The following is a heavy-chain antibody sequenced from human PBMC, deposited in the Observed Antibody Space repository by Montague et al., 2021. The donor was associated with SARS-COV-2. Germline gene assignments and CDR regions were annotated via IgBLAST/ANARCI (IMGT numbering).Heavy chain of an antibody. CDR3: VRAFSSSWSFPN. Sequence: FLRLSCAASGFNFSDYPMTWIRQAPVKGLEWVSHISSSSGYTKYSDSVKGRFTISRDNAKNSLYLQMNSLRAEDTAVYYCVRAFSSSWSFPNWGQGTLVTVSS. CDR1: GFNFSDYP. D-gene: IGHD6-13*01. J-gene: IGHJ4*02. V-gene: IGHV3-11*05. CDR2: ISSSSGYT.